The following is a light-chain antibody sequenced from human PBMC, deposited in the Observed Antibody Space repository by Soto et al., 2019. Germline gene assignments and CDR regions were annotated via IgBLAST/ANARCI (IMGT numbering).Light chain of an antibody. CDR1: QMISSY. CDR2: ASS. CDR3: HHSDRTPLT. V-gene: IGKV1-39*01. Sequence: DIQMTQSPSSLSASVGDRVTITCRASQMISSYLNWYQQKPGKAPKLLIYASSTLQSGARSRFRSHVSGPDLPDTKRSLYPGDCATYHCHHSDRTPLTFGLGSKREI. J-gene: IGKJ2*01.